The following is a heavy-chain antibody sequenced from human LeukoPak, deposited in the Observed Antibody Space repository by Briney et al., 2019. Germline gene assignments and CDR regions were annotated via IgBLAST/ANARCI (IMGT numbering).Heavy chain of an antibody. CDR3: ARDTLNGPFVISLDY. CDR1: GFTFSTHA. V-gene: IGHV3-48*03. J-gene: IGHJ4*02. CDR2: ISRSGDTV. Sequence: PGGSLRLSCAASGFTFSTHAMNWVRQAPGKGPEWGSHISRSGDTVYSVDSVRGRFTVSRDNAQSILFLQMCTLRAEDTAVCYCARDTLNGPFVISLDYWGQGALVT. D-gene: IGHD3-9*01.